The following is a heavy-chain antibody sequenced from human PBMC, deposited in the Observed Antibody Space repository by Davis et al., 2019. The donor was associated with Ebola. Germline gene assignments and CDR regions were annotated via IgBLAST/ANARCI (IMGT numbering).Heavy chain of an antibody. CDR3: ARAYSSGWYYFDY. CDR1: GGSFSGYY. J-gene: IGHJ4*02. D-gene: IGHD6-19*01. CDR2: INHSGST. Sequence: SETLSLTCAVYGGSFSGYYWSWIRQPPGKGLEWIGEINHSGSTNYNPSLKSRVTISVDTSKNQFSLKLSSVTAADTAVYYCARAYSSGWYYFDYWGQGTWSLSPQ. V-gene: IGHV4-34*01.